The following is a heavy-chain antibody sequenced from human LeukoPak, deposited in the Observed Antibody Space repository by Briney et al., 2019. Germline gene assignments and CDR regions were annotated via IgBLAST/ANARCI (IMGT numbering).Heavy chain of an antibody. CDR3: ANEGDTAMDY. V-gene: IGHV4-39*01. Sequence: SETLSLTCTVSGGSISSSIYYWGWIRQPPGKGLEWIGSIYYSGSTYYNPSLKSRVTISVDTSKNQFSLKLSSVTAADTAVYYCANEGDTAMDYWGQGTLVTVSS. J-gene: IGHJ4*02. D-gene: IGHD5-18*01. CDR1: GGSISSSIYY. CDR2: IYYSGST.